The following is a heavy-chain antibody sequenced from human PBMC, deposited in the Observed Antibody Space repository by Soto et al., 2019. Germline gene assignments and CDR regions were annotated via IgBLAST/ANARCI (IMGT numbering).Heavy chain of an antibody. J-gene: IGHJ4*02. D-gene: IGHD5-18*01. CDR1: GFTFDDYA. Sequence: EVQLEESGGALVQPGRSLRLSCAASGFTFDDYAMHWVRQVLGKGLEWVSSISWNSGNIGYADSVKGRFTTSRDNAKNSRYLQMISLRPEDTALYYCVRSKGGYSYGTPFDYWGQGTLGTVSS. V-gene: IGHV3-9*01. CDR3: VRSKGGYSYGTPFDY. CDR2: ISWNSGNI.